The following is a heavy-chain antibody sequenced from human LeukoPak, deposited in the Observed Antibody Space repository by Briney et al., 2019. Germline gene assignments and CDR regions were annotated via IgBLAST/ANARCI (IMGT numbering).Heavy chain of an antibody. CDR2: VYHSGST. V-gene: IGHV4-38-2*02. CDR1: RFSISSGYY. J-gene: IGHJ5*02. Sequence: PSETLSLTCVVSRFSISSGYYWGWIRQPPGKGLECIGSVYHSGSTSYNPSLKRRLTISLDTSKNQFSLKLSSVTAADTAIYYCARDLVTSTYNWFDPWGQGTLVTVSP. CDR3: ARDLVTSTYNWFDP. D-gene: IGHD2-21*02.